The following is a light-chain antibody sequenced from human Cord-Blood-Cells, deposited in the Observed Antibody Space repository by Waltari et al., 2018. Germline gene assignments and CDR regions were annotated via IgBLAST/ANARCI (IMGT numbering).Light chain of an antibody. Sequence: EIVLTQSPGTLSLSPGERATLFCRAGQSVSRSYLAWYQQKPGQAPRLLLNGASSKATGIPDRFSGSVSGTDFTLTISRLEPEDFAVYYCQQYGSSTWTFGQGTKVEIK. CDR1: QSVSRSY. CDR2: GAS. V-gene: IGKV3-20*01. J-gene: IGKJ1*01. CDR3: QQYGSSTWT.